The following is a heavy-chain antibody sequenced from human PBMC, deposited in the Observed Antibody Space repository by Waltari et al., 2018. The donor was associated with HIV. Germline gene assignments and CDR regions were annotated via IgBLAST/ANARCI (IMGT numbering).Heavy chain of an antibody. Sequence: QVQLQQWGAGLLKPSETLSLTCAVYGGSFSGYYWSWIRQPPGKGLEWIGEIHHSGITNYNPALKSRGPISVETSNNQFSLKLSSGTAAYTAVYYCARVGVRITMVRGPTGLFDYWGQGTLVTVSS. D-gene: IGHD3-10*01. J-gene: IGHJ4*02. V-gene: IGHV4-34*01. CDR2: IHHSGIT. CDR1: GGSFSGYY. CDR3: ARVGVRITMVRGPTGLFDY.